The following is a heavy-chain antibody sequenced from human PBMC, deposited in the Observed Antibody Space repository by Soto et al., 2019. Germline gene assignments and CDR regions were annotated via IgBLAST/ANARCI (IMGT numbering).Heavy chain of an antibody. D-gene: IGHD5-12*01. CDR3: ARELSRDGYNFDY. CDR1: GGSFSGYY. J-gene: IGHJ4*02. CDR2: INHSGST. V-gene: IGHV4-34*01. Sequence: SETLSLTCAVYGGSFSGYYWGWIRQPPGKGLEWIGEINHSGSTNYNPSLKSRVTISVDTSKNQFSLKLRSDDTAVYYCARELSRDGYNFDYWGQGTLVTVSS.